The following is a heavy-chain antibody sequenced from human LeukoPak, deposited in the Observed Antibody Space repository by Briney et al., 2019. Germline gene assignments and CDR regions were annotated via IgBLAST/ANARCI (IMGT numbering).Heavy chain of an antibody. J-gene: IGHJ4*02. CDR3: AKGGDSSGYYFAPLLDY. Sequence: GGSLRLSCAASGFTFSSYAMHWVRQAPGKGLEWVAVISYDGSNKYYADSVKGRFTISRDNSKNTLYLQMNSLRAEDTAVYYCAKGGDSSGYYFAPLLDYWGQGTLVTVSS. D-gene: IGHD3-22*01. V-gene: IGHV3-30*04. CDR1: GFTFSSYA. CDR2: ISYDGSNK.